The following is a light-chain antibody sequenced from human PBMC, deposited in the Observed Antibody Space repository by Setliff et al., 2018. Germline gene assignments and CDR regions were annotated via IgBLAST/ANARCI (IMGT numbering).Light chain of an antibody. CDR1: SSDVSGYNF. CDR3: SSHGGSNNWSV. CDR2: EVS. Sequence: QSVLTQPRSVSGSPGQSVTISCTGTSSDVSGYNFVSWYQQHPGKAPQLIIFEVSRRPSGVPDRFSGSKSDNTASLTVSGLQAEDEADYYCSSHGGSNNWSVFGSGTKVTVL. V-gene: IGLV2-8*01. J-gene: IGLJ1*01.